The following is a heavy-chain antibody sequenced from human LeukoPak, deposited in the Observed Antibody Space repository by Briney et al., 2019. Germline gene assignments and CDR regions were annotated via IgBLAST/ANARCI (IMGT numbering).Heavy chain of an antibody. J-gene: IGHJ4*02. V-gene: IGHV3-48*03. CDR2: ISSSGSTI. Sequence: GGSLRLSCAASGFTFSSYEMNWVRQAPGKGLEWVSYISSSGSTIYYADSVKGRFTISRDNAENSLYLQMNSLGAEDTAVYYCARAIRGYSYGIGLNDYWGQGTLVTVSS. D-gene: IGHD5-18*01. CDR1: GFTFSSYE. CDR3: ARAIRGYSYGIGLNDY.